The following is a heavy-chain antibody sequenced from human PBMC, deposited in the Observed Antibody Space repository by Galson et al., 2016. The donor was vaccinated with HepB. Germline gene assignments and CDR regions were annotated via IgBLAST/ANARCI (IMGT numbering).Heavy chain of an antibody. CDR3: AREERYCSSMRCQNPDYGMDV. Sequence: SLRLSCAASGFTFSSYWMHWVRQAPGEGLMWVSRISGDGNSTSYADSVKGRFTISRDNAKNTLYLQLNSLRGEDTAVYFCAREERYCSSMRCQNPDYGMDVWGQGTTVTVSS. J-gene: IGHJ6*02. D-gene: IGHD2-2*01. CDR2: ISGDGNST. CDR1: GFTFSSYW. V-gene: IGHV3-74*01.